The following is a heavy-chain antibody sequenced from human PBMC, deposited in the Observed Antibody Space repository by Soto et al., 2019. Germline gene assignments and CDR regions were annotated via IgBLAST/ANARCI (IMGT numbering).Heavy chain of an antibody. V-gene: IGHV3-48*01. CDR3: ARSSQWLVGGLDY. Sequence: EVQLVESGGGLVQPGGSLRLSCAASGFTFSGYNMNWVRQAPRKGLEWVSYISSSSITIYYADSVKGRFTISRDNAKNSLYLQMNSLRAEDTAVYYCARSSQWLVGGLDYWGQGTLVTVSS. J-gene: IGHJ4*02. D-gene: IGHD6-19*01. CDR1: GFTFSGYN. CDR2: ISSSSITI.